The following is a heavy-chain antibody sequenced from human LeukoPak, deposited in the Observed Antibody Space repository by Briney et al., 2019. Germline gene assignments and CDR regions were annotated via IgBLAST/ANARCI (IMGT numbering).Heavy chain of an antibody. Sequence: PSETLSLTCTVSGGSISTYFWSWIRQPAGKGLEWIGRIYNSDTTSYNPSLKSRVTISVDTSKNQFSLKLSSVTAADTAVYYCAMTIFEVGGTDPWGQGTLVPVSS. CDR1: GGSISTYF. J-gene: IGHJ5*02. CDR3: AMTIFEVGGTDP. D-gene: IGHD3-3*01. CDR2: IYNSDTT. V-gene: IGHV4-4*07.